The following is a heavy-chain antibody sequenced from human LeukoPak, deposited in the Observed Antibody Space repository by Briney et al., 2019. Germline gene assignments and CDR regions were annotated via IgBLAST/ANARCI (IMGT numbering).Heavy chain of an antibody. Sequence: GGSLRLSCAASGFSFSSYWMSWVRQAPGKGLEWVANIKQDGSEKYYVDSVKGRFTISRDNAKNSLYLQMNSLRAEDTAVYYCAKELAYCGGDCYPIDYWGQGTLVTVSS. CDR3: AKELAYCGGDCYPIDY. CDR1: GFSFSSYW. V-gene: IGHV3-7*01. CDR2: IKQDGSEK. J-gene: IGHJ4*02. D-gene: IGHD2-21*02.